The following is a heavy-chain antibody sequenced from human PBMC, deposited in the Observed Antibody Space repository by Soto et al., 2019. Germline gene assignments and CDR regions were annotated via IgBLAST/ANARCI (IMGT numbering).Heavy chain of an antibody. V-gene: IGHV4-34*01. Sequence: LSLTCAVYGGSFSGYYWSWIRQPPGKGLEWIGEINHSGSTNYNPSLKSRVTISVDTSKNQFSLKLSSVTAADTAVYYCARGTGYSYGYYYYYGMDVWGQGTTVTVSS. D-gene: IGHD5-18*01. CDR1: GGSFSGYY. CDR3: ARGTGYSYGYYYYYGMDV. CDR2: INHSGST. J-gene: IGHJ6*02.